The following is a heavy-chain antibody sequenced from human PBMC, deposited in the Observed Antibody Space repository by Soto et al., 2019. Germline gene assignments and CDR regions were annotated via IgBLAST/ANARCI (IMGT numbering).Heavy chain of an antibody. Sequence: QVQLVQSGAEVKKPGASVKVSCKASGYTFTSYGISWVRQAPGQGLEWMGWISAYNGNTNYAQKLQGRVTMTTDTSTSAAYMQLRSLSSDDTAVYYCARDSRRIAVAGTVLGYWGQGTLVTVSS. CDR3: ARDSRRIAVAGTVLGY. J-gene: IGHJ4*02. CDR2: ISAYNGNT. CDR1: GYTFTSYG. V-gene: IGHV1-18*01. D-gene: IGHD6-19*01.